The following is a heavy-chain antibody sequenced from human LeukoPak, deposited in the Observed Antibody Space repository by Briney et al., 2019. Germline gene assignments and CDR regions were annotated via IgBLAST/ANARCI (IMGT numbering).Heavy chain of an antibody. D-gene: IGHD3-3*01. Sequence: PGGSLRLSCAASGFTFSSYGMHWVRQAPGKGLEWVAVISYDGSNKYYADSVKGRFTISRDNSKNTLYLQMNSLRAEDTAVYYCASGATIFDWLDPWGQGTLVTVSS. CDR3: ASGATIFDWLDP. J-gene: IGHJ5*02. CDR2: ISYDGSNK. CDR1: GFTFSSYG. V-gene: IGHV3-30*03.